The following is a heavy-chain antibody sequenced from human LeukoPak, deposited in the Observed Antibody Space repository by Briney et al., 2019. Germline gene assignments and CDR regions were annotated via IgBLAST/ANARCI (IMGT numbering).Heavy chain of an antibody. D-gene: IGHD3-22*01. CDR1: GFTFSSFR. CDR3: AKSYYDSSGYYSRVPCNY. J-gene: IGHJ4*02. Sequence: GGSLRLSCGASGFTFSSFRMNWVRQTPGKGLEWVSWIDSSSSQIDYEDSLRGRFTISRDNAKNSLYLQMNDLRAEGTAVYYCAKSYYDSSGYYSRVPCNYWGQGTLVTVSS. V-gene: IGHV3-21*04. CDR2: IDSSSSQI.